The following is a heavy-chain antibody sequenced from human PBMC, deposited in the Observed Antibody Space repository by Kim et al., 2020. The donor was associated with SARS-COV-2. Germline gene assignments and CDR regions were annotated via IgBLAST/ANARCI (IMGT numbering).Heavy chain of an antibody. CDR2: DGSEK. Sequence: DGSEKNYVDSVKGRFTISRENARYSLYLQMNSLRVEDTAVYYCYPGHYSHYWGQGTLVTVSS. J-gene: IGHJ4*02. CDR3: YPGHYSHY. V-gene: IGHV3-7*01.